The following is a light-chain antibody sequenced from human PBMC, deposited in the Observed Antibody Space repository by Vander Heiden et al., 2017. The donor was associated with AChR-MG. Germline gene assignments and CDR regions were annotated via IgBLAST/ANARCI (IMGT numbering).Light chain of an antibody. CDR1: SLRSYH. CDR2: GQN. V-gene: IGLV3-19*01. Sequence: SSELTQDPAVSVALGQTVRITCQGDSLRSYHASWYQQKPGQAPVLVIYGQNNRPSGIPDRFAGSSSGNTASLTITGAQAEDEADYDCNFRDSSDNQVVFGGGTNLTVL. CDR3: NFRDSSDNQVV. J-gene: IGLJ2*01.